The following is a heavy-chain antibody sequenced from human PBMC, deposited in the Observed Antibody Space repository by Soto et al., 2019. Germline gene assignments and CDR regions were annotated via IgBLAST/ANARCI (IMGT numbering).Heavy chain of an antibody. Sequence: ASVKVSWKASGDVFRSYGINWVRQAPGQGREWMGGIIPISGTTNYAQKFQGRVAITADESTDTVYMELSRLRSEDTAVYFCARVRCFNGLCHTADYGMDVWGQGTTVTVSS. D-gene: IGHD2-8*01. CDR1: GDVFRSYG. CDR2: IIPISGTT. J-gene: IGHJ6*02. CDR3: ARVRCFNGLCHTADYGMDV. V-gene: IGHV1-69*13.